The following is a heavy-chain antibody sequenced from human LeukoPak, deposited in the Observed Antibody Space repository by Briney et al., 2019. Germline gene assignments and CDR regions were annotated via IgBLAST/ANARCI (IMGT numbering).Heavy chain of an antibody. CDR1: GYTFTGYY. CDR2: INPSGGST. D-gene: IGHD1-26*01. CDR3: ARERGSYSAGIDYYYGMDV. V-gene: IGHV1-46*01. J-gene: IGHJ6*02. Sequence: GASVKVSCKASGYTFTGYYMHWVRQAPGQGLEWMGIINPSGGSTSYAQKFQGRVTMTRDTSTSTVYMELSSLRSEDTAVYYCARERGSYSAGIDYYYGMDVWGQGTTVTVSS.